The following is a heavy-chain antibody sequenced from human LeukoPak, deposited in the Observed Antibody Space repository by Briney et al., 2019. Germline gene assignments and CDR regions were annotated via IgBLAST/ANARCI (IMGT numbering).Heavy chain of an antibody. V-gene: IGHV1-24*01. D-gene: IGHD3-22*01. CDR3: ATWRGGRPGHSSGYYYALDY. CDR2: FDPEDGET. CDR1: GYTLTELS. J-gene: IGHJ4*02. Sequence: ASVKVSCKVSGYTLTELSMHWVRQAPGKGLEWMGGFDPEDGETIYAQKFQGRVTMTEDTSTDTAYMELSSLRSEDTAVYYCATWRGGRPGHSSGYYYALDYWGQGTLVTVSS.